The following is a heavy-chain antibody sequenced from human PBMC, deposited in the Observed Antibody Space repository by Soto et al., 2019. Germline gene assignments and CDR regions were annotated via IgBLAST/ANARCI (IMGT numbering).Heavy chain of an antibody. J-gene: IGHJ6*02. D-gene: IGHD2-15*01. CDR1: GYTFTSYA. V-gene: IGHV1-3*01. CDR3: ARDPSGPGWYYYGMDV. CDR2: INAGNGNT. Sequence: ASVKVSCKASGYTFTSYAMHWVRQAPGQRLEWMGWINAGNGNTKYSQKFQGRVTITRDTSASTAYMELSSLRSEDTAVYYCARDPSGPGWYYYGMDVWGQGTTVTVSS.